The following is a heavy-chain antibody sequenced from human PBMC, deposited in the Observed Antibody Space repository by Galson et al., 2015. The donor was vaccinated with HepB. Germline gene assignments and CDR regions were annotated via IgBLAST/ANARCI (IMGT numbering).Heavy chain of an antibody. Sequence: SLRLSCAASGFTLRTYAMNWVRQAPGKGLEWVSGISDSGAGTDYADSVKGRLTISRDNSKNTLYLQMNNLRAEDTALYYCAKVAVGATIDYWGQGTLVTVSS. J-gene: IGHJ4*02. CDR1: GFTLRTYA. CDR2: ISDSGAGT. D-gene: IGHD1-26*01. CDR3: AKVAVGATIDY. V-gene: IGHV3-23*01.